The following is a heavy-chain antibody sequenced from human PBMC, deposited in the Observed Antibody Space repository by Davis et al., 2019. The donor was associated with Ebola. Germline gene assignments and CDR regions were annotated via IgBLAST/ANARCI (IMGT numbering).Heavy chain of an antibody. D-gene: IGHD1-1*01. CDR1: GGSISSY. J-gene: IGHJ4*02. CDR2: IHYSGNT. V-gene: IGHV4-59*08. CDR3: ARQNAATEVYDY. Sequence: GSLRLSCTVSGGSISSYWSWIRQSPGKGLEWIGYIHYSGNTNYNPPLKSRVTISKDTSKNQFSLKLSSVTAADTAVYYCARQNAATEVYDYWGQGTLVTVSS.